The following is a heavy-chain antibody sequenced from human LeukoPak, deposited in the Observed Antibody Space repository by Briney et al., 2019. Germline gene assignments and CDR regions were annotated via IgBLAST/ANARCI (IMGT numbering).Heavy chain of an antibody. Sequence: ASVKVSCKTSGYTFSNYYMHWVRQAPGQGLEWMGIINPSGGTTSYAQKFQGRVTITRDTSASTGYMELSSLRSEDTAVYYCANPRYDSSGYYYVDWGQGTLVTVSS. D-gene: IGHD3-22*01. CDR1: GYTFSNYY. CDR3: ANPRYDSSGYYYVD. V-gene: IGHV1-46*01. CDR2: INPSGGTT. J-gene: IGHJ4*02.